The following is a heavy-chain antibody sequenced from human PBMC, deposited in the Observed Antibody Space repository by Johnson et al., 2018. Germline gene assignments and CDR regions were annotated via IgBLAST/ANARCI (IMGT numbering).Heavy chain of an antibody. CDR2: IRPKVYGGTT. V-gene: IGHV3-49*04. Sequence: VQLQESGGGLVQPGRSLRLSCAASGFSFDDHAMHWVRQAPGKGLEWVGFIRPKVYGGTTEYAASVEARFITSRDDSKNLAYLQMNSLKTEDTALYYCTRDDYGGKDDAFDIWGQGTMVTVSS. D-gene: IGHD4-23*01. J-gene: IGHJ3*02. CDR3: TRDDYGGKDDAFDI. CDR1: GFSFDDHA.